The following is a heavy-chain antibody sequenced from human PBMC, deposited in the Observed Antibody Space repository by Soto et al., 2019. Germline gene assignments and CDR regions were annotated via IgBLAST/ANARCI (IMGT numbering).Heavy chain of an antibody. CDR2: IFPLTDIP. CDR3: ARGPLVVLNYFGS. J-gene: IGHJ4*02. CDR1: GGTFRNYP. V-gene: IGHV1-69*02. Sequence: QVQLVQSGTEVKKPGSSVKVSCKASGGTFRNYPINWVRQATGQGLEWMGSIFPLTDIPDYAQNFQARLTISADKSTSTAYMELSILTSDDTAMYFCARGPLVVLNYFGSWGQGTLVTVSS.